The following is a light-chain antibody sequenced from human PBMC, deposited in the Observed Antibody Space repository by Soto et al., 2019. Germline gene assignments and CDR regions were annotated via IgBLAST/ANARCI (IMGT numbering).Light chain of an antibody. CDR3: SSYTSSSTYV. CDR1: SSDVGGSNG. CDR2: DVS. J-gene: IGLJ1*01. Sequence: QSVLTQPTSVSGSPVQSVAISCTGTSSDVGGSNGVSWYQQPPGTAPKLIIYDVSNRPSGVPDRFSGSKSGNTASLIISGLQAEDVGDYYCSSYTSSSTYVFGTETKVTVL. V-gene: IGLV2-18*02.